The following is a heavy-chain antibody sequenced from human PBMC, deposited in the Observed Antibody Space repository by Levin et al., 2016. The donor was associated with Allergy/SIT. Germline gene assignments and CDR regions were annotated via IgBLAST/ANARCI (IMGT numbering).Heavy chain of an antibody. CDR3: AREPIAAAGEDYFDY. D-gene: IGHD6-13*01. J-gene: IGHJ4*02. CDR2: IYHSGST. Sequence: WIRQPPGKGLEWIGEIYHSGSTNYNPSLKSRVTISVDKSKNQFSLKLSSVTAADTAVYYCAREPIAAAGEDYFDYWGQGTLVTVSS. V-gene: IGHV4-4*02.